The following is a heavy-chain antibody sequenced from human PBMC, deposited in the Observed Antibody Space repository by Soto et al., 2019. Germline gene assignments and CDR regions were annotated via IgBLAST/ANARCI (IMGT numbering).Heavy chain of an antibody. CDR2: IRGSGGST. V-gene: IGHV3-23*01. CDR3: AKGITMLVVVIKT. D-gene: IGHD3-22*01. CDR1: GFTFSSYA. Sequence: EVRLLESGGGLVQPGGSLRLSCAASGFTFSSYAMTWVRQAPGKGLEWVSVIRGSGGSTYYADSVKGRFTISRDNSKNMFYLEMNSLRAEDTAAYYCAKGITMLVVVIKTWGQGTLVSVSS. J-gene: IGHJ5*02.